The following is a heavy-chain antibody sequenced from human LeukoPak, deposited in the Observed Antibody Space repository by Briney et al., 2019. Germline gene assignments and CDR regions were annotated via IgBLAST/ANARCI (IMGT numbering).Heavy chain of an antibody. CDR3: ARGFYRGASERSFDY. D-gene: IGHD4-11*01. CDR1: GYTFTSYG. CDR2: ISSYNDNT. J-gene: IGHJ4*02. Sequence: ASVKVSCKASGYTFTSYGIGWVRQAPGQGLEWVGWISSYNDNTKYAQKFQGRVTMTTDTSTGTAYMELRSLRSDDTAVYYCARGFYRGASERSFDYWGQGTLVTVSS. V-gene: IGHV1-18*01.